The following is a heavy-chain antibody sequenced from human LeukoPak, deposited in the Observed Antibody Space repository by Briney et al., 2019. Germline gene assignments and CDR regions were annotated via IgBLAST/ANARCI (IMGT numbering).Heavy chain of an antibody. CDR2: ISGSGGST. Sequence: GGSLRLSCAASGFTFSSYAMGWVRQAPGKGLEWVSAISGSGGSTYYADSVKGRFTISRDNSKNTLYLQMNSLRAEDTAVYYCAKARDGYNYFDYWGQGTLVTVSS. V-gene: IGHV3-23*01. CDR1: GFTFSSYA. D-gene: IGHD5-24*01. CDR3: AKARDGYNYFDY. J-gene: IGHJ4*02.